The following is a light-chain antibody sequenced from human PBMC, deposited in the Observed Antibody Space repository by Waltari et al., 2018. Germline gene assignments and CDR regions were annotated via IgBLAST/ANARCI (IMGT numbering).Light chain of an antibody. Sequence: DIQMTQSPSSRSASGGDTVTISCRASQGISNYLAWYQQKPGKVPKLLIYTASALLSGVPSRFSGSASGTDFTLTISSLQPEDVATYYCQSSNSAPPTFGGGTKVEI. J-gene: IGKJ4*01. CDR3: QSSNSAPPT. CDR2: TAS. V-gene: IGKV1-27*01. CDR1: QGISNY.